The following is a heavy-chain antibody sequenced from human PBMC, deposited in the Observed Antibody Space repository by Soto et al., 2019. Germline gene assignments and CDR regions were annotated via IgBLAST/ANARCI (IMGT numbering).Heavy chain of an antibody. CDR2: IYYSGST. J-gene: IGHJ3*02. V-gene: IGHV4-31*03. Sequence: QVQLQESGPGLVKPSQTLSLTCTVSGGSISSGGYYWSWIRQHPGKGLEWIGYIYYSGSTYYNPSLKSRVTISVDTSKNQFSLKLSSVTAADTAVYYCAREMVKVVVVPAARTFDIWGQGTMVTVSS. CDR3: AREMVKVVVVPAARTFDI. D-gene: IGHD2-2*01. CDR1: GGSISSGGYY.